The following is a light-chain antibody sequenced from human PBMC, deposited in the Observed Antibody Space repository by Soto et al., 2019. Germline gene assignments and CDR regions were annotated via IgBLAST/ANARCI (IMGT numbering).Light chain of an antibody. V-gene: IGKV3-20*01. CDR3: QQYSSAPLT. CDR1: QSVTNNY. Sequence: EIVLTQSPGTLSLSPGERATLSCRASQSVTNNYLAWYQQKAGQAPRLVIYDASSRATGIPDRFSASGSGTDFTLTISRLEPEDFAVYYCQQYSSAPLTFGQGTKVEIK. J-gene: IGKJ1*01. CDR2: DAS.